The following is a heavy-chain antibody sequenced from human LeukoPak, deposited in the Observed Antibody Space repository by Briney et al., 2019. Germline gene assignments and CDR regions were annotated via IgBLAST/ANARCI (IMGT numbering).Heavy chain of an antibody. CDR2: IIPIFGTA. CDR3: ATPTIFGVVVDDC. J-gene: IGHJ4*02. Sequence: SVKVSCKASGGTFSSYAISWVRQAPGQGLEWMGGIIPIFGTANYAQKFQGRVTITADESTSTAYMELSRLRSDDTAVYYCATPTIFGVVVDDCWGQGTLVTVSS. V-gene: IGHV1-69*13. CDR1: GGTFSSYA. D-gene: IGHD3-3*01.